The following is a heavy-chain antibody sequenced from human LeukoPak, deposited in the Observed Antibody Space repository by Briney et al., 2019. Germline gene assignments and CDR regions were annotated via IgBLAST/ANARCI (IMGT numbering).Heavy chain of an antibody. Sequence: GGSPRLSCAASGLIFSNYAMNWVRQASGKGLEWVSGITDSGRKTYYADSVKGRFSISRDNSKNTVYLQMSDLRAEDTAVYYCAKITKATTPNYWGQGTLVTVSS. J-gene: IGHJ4*02. CDR3: AKITKATTPNY. D-gene: IGHD4-17*01. CDR1: GLIFSNYA. V-gene: IGHV3-23*01. CDR2: ITDSGRKT.